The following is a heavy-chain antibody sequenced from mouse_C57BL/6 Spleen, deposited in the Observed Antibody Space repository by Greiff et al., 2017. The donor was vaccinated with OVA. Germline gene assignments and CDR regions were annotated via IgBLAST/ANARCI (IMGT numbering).Heavy chain of an antibody. CDR3: ARGSYAMDY. CDR1: GFTFSDYG. J-gene: IGHJ4*01. V-gene: IGHV5-17*01. Sequence: DVKLVESGGGLVKPGGSLKLSCAASGFTFSDYGMHWVRQAPEKGLEWVAYISSGCSTIYYADTVKGRFTISRGNAKITLFMQMTSLRSEDTAMYYCARGSYAMDYWGQGTSVTVSS. CDR2: ISSGCSTI.